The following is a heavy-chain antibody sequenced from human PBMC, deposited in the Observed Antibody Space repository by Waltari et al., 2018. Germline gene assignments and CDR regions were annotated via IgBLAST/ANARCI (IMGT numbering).Heavy chain of an antibody. Sequence: EVQLVESGGGLVQPGGSLRLSCVVSGFSTHTFKSAYMSWVREAPTGGLERVGRIESSSVGATPECAAPLTRRFSSLKEDSKKAVYMQLSSLEKDDTAVYYCVTDRGNFDYWGQGTLVTVSS. J-gene: IGHJ4*02. CDR1: GFSTHTFKSAY. CDR3: VTDRGNFDY. V-gene: IGHV3-15*04. CDR2: IESSSVGATP. D-gene: IGHD6-25*01.